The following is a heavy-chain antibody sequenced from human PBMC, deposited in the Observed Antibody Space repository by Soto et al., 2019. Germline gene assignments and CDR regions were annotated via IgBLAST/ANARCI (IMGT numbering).Heavy chain of an antibody. Sequence: GASVKVSCKTSGYTFSNYGITWVRQAPGQPLEWLGWISLYSDGTSYAQKFQGRVSMTTDTSTTTAYMELRSLRSDDTAVYYCARVVPGAEAWFGPWGQGTLVTVS. V-gene: IGHV1-18*01. CDR2: ISLYSDGT. J-gene: IGHJ5*02. D-gene: IGHD2-2*01. CDR1: GYTFSNYG. CDR3: ARVVPGAEAWFGP.